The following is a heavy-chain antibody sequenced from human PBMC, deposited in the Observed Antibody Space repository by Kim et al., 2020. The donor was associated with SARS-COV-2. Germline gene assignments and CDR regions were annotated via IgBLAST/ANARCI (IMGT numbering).Heavy chain of an antibody. V-gene: IGHV1-18*01. J-gene: IGHJ6*02. CDR3: ARDRGSVDTIFGVVNLYYYYYGMDV. Sequence: ASVKVSCKASGYTFTSYGISWVRQAPGQGLEWMGWISAYNGNTNYAQKLQGRVTMTTDTSTSTAYMELRSLRSDETAVYYCARDRGSVDTIFGVVNLYYYYYGMDVWGQGTTVTVSS. CDR2: ISAYNGNT. D-gene: IGHD3-3*01. CDR1: GYTFTSYG.